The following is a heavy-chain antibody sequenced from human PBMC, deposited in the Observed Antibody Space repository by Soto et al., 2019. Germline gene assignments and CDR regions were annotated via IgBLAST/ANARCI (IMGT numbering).Heavy chain of an antibody. J-gene: IGHJ5*02. Sequence: ASVKVSCKASGYTFTSYGISWVRQAPGQGLEWMGWISAYNGNTNYAQKLQGRVTMTTDTSTSTAYMELRSLRSDDTAAYYCARVYGQQLVLSWFDPWGQGTLVTVSS. CDR1: GYTFTSYG. D-gene: IGHD6-13*01. V-gene: IGHV1-18*01. CDR2: ISAYNGNT. CDR3: ARVYGQQLVLSWFDP.